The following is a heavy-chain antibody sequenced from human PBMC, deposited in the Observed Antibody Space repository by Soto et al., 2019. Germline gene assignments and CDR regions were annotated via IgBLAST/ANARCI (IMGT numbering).Heavy chain of an antibody. CDR1: GFTFSRYG. V-gene: IGHV3-30*18. CDR2: VSYDGSSK. J-gene: IGHJ6*02. D-gene: IGHD2-2*01. CDR3: AKDGTLALDCSSTSHSNWYYYGMDV. Sequence: ESGGGVVQPGRSLRLSCAASGFTFSRYGMHWVRQAPGKGLEWVALVSYDGSSKYYGDSVKGRFTISRDNSKNMLYLQVNSLITEATGVYYCAKDGTLALDCSSTSHSNWYYYGMDVWGRGTTVTVSS.